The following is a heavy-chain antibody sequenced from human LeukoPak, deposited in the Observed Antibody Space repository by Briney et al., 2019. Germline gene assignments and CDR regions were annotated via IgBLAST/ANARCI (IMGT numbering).Heavy chain of an antibody. CDR3: ARAAAVAGGWYYFDY. D-gene: IGHD6-19*01. CDR1: GFTFSSCG. Sequence: GRSLRLSCAASGFTFSSCGMHWVRQAPGKGLEWVAVIWYDGSNKYYADSVKGRFTISRDNSKNTLYLQMNSLRAEDTAVYYCARAAAVAGGWYYFDYWGQGTLVTVSS. V-gene: IGHV3-33*01. J-gene: IGHJ4*02. CDR2: IWYDGSNK.